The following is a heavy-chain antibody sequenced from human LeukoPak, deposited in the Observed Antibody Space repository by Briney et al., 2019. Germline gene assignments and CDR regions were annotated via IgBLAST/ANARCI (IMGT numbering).Heavy chain of an antibody. V-gene: IGHV1-69*04. D-gene: IGHD2-15*01. CDR3: ARSIYCSGGSCYSLIFWFDP. CDR1: GGTFSSYA. J-gene: IGHJ5*02. CDR2: IIPILGIA. Sequence: ASVKVSCKASGGTFSSYAISWVRQAPGQGLEWMGRIIPILGIANYAQKFQGRGTITADKSTSTAYMELSSLRSEDTAMYSCARSIYCSGGSCYSLIFWFDPWGQGTLVTVSS.